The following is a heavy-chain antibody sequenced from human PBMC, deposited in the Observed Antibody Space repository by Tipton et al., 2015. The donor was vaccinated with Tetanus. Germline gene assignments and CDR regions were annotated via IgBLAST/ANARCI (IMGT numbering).Heavy chain of an antibody. CDR1: GFTFSNYA. CDR2: ISGGGRST. V-gene: IGHV3-23*01. J-gene: IGHJ4*02. D-gene: IGHD2-15*01. Sequence: SLRLSCAASGFTFSNYALSWVRQAPGKGLEWVASISGGGRSTHYAESVQGRFTISRDNSKNTLYLQLNSLRAEDTAVYYCVRSTCSDGKCSLYYFDFWGQGTLVTVSS. CDR3: VRSTCSDGKCSLYYFDF.